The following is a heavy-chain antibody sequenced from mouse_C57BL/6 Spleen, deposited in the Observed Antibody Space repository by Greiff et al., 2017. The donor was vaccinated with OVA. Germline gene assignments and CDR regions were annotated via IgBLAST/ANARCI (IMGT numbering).Heavy chain of an antibody. CDR2: IHPNSGST. J-gene: IGHJ4*01. CDR3: ARDYNNYGAMDY. V-gene: IGHV1-64*01. Sequence: QVQLQQPGAELVKPGASVKLSCKASGYTFTSYWMHWVKQRPGQGLEWIGMIHPNSGSTNYNEKFKSKATLTVDKSSSTAYMQLSSLTSEDSAVYYCARDYNNYGAMDYWGQGTSVTVSS. CDR1: GYTFTSYW. D-gene: IGHD2-5*01.